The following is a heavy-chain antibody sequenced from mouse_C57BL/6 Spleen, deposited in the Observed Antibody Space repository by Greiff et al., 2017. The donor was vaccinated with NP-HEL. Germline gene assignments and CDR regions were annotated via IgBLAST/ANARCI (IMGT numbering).Heavy chain of an antibody. CDR2: ISSGGDYI. CDR1: GFTFSSYA. J-gene: IGHJ3*01. D-gene: IGHD2-4*01. CDR3: TRDEGDYDGSWFAY. V-gene: IGHV5-9-1*02. Sequence: EVKLMESGEGLVKPGGSLKLSCAASGFTFSSYAMSWVRQTPEKRLEWVAYISSGGDYIYYADTVQGRFTISRDNARNTLYLQMSSLKSEDTAIYYCTRDEGDYDGSWFAYWGQGTLVTVSA.